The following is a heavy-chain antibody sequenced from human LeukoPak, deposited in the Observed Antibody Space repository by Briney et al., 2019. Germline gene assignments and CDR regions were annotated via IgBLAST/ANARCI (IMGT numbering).Heavy chain of an antibody. J-gene: IGHJ3*02. CDR1: GYTFTGYY. D-gene: IGHD3-16*02. CDR3: ASRPTSLMISDAFDI. CDR2: INPNSGGT. V-gene: IGHV1-2*02. Sequence: GASVKVSCKASGYTFTGYYMHWVRQAPGQGLEWMGWINPNSGGTNYAQKFQGRVTMTRDTSISTAYMELSRLRSDDTAVYYCASRPTSLMISDAFDIWGQGTMVTVSS.